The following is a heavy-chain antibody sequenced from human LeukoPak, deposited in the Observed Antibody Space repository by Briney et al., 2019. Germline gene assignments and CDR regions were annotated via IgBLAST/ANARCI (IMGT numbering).Heavy chain of an antibody. CDR1: GYNFATKW. CDR3: VRHVPVSYPSGFDY. D-gene: IGHD3-10*01. Sequence: GGSPKISCKGSGYNFATKWIGWVRQMPGKGLEWMGIIYPCDSDTRYSPSFQGQVTISADQSINTAYLQWSSLKASDTAIYYCVRHVPVSYPSGFDYWGQGTLVTV. J-gene: IGHJ4*02. CDR2: IYPCDSDT. V-gene: IGHV5-51*01.